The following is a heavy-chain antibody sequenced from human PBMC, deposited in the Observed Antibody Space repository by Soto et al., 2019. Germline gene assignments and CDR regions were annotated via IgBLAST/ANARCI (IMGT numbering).Heavy chain of an antibody. CDR1: GGSFSGYY. CDR3: ARVCLRVSPQGMYYDFWSGYYNYYYYGMDV. J-gene: IGHJ6*02. Sequence: KASETLSLTCAVYGGSFSGYYWSWIRQPPGKGLEWIGEINHSGSTNYNPSLKSRVTISVDTSKNQFSLKLSSVTAADTAVYYCARVCLRVSPQGMYYDFWSGYYNYYYYGMDVWGQGTTVTAP. V-gene: IGHV4-34*01. D-gene: IGHD3-3*01. CDR2: INHSGST.